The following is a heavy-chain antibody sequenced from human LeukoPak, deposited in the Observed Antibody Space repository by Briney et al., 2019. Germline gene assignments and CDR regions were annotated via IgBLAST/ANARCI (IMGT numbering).Heavy chain of an antibody. CDR2: INPNSGGT. D-gene: IGHD3-22*01. CDR3: ARGYYYDSSGYCQLDY. CDR1: GYTFTGYY. Sequence: ASVKVSCKASGYTFTGYYMHWVRQAPGQGLEWMGWINPNSGGTNYAQKFQGWVTMTRDTSISTAYMELSRLRSDDTAVYYCARGYYYDSSGYCQLDYWGQGTLVTVSS. V-gene: IGHV1-2*04. J-gene: IGHJ4*02.